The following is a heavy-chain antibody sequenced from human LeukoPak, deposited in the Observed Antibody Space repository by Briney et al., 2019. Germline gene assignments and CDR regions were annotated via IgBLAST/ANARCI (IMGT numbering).Heavy chain of an antibody. CDR3: ARVGDRGVGYYYYMDV. J-gene: IGHJ6*03. V-gene: IGHV3-21*01. D-gene: IGHD3-16*01. CDR1: GFTFSRHS. CDR2: ISSSSSYI. Sequence: GGSLRLSCAASGFTFSRHSINWVRQAPGKGLEWVSSISSSSSYIYYADSVKGRFTISRDNAKNSLYLQMNSLRAEDTAVYYCARVGDRGVGYYYYMDVWGKGTTVTISS.